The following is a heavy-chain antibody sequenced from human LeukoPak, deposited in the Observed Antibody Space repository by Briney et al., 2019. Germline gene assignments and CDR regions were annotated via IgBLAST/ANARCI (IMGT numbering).Heavy chain of an antibody. CDR2: VYYTGST. D-gene: IGHD6-6*01. CDR3: ARISAGRYGMDV. J-gene: IGHJ6*02. Sequence: PSETLSLTCTVSGGSVTSGGYYWSWIRLHPGKGLEWIGYVYYTGSTYYNLSLKSRVTISPDTSKNQFSLKVSSVTAADTAVYYCARISAGRYGMDVWGQGTTVTVSS. V-gene: IGHV4-31*03. CDR1: GGSVTSGGYY.